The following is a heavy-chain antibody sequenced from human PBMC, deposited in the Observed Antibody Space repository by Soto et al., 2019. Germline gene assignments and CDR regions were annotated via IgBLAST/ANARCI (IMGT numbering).Heavy chain of an antibody. Sequence: ASVKVSCKASGYSFTDYHIHWVRQAPGQGLEWLGRINPKSGGTSTAQKFQGWVTMTTDTSISTASMELTRLTSDDKATYYCARGDSTHCSNGVCHLFYHHAMEVWG. CDR2: INPKSGGT. J-gene: IGHJ6*02. CDR1: GYSFTDYH. V-gene: IGHV1-2*04. D-gene: IGHD2-8*01. CDR3: ARGDSTHCSNGVCHLFYHHAMEV.